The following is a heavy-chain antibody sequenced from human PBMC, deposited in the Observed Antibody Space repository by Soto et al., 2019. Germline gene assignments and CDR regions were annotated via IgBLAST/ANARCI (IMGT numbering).Heavy chain of an antibody. Sequence: SGTLSLTCTVSGGSISSSSYYWGWIRQPPGKGPEWIGSIYYSGSTYYNPSLKSRVTISVDTSKNQFSLKLSPVTAADTAVYYCACIFSGGYGYGFYYYGMDVWGQGTTVT. CDR2: IYYSGST. CDR3: ACIFSGGYGYGFYYYGMDV. V-gene: IGHV4-39*01. CDR1: GGSISSSSYY. D-gene: IGHD5-18*01. J-gene: IGHJ6*02.